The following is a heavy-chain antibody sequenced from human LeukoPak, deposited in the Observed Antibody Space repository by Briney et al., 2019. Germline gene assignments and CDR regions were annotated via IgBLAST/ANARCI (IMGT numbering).Heavy chain of an antibody. CDR1: GYTFTSYD. J-gene: IGHJ4*02. CDR2: MNPYNGET. V-gene: IGHV1-8*03. CDR3: ARGQWGSYGSWYYDY. D-gene: IGHD3-16*02. Sequence: ASVKVSCKASGYTFTSYDINWMRQATGQGLEWMGWMNPYNGETGYAQKFQGRVTITRDTSTNTAYMELNSLTSEDTAVFYCARGQWGSYGSWYYDYWGQGTLVTVSS.